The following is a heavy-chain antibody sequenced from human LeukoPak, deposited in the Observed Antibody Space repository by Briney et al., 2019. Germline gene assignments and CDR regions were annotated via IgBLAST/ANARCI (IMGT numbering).Heavy chain of an antibody. V-gene: IGHV3-23*01. CDR2: ISNSGGRT. CDR3: AKAPYGDEPSFDY. D-gene: IGHD4-17*01. Sequence: SGGSLRLSCAASGFTFSNYAMSWVRQAPGKGLDWVSSISNSGGRTYYADSVKGRFIISRDNSKNTLYLQMNSLRPEDTAVYYCAKAPYGDEPSFDYWGQGTLVTVSS. CDR1: GFTFSNYA. J-gene: IGHJ4*02.